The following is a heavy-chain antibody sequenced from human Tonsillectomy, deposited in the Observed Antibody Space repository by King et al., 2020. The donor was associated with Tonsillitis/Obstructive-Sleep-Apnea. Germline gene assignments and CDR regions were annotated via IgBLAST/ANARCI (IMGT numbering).Heavy chain of an antibody. Sequence: QLVQSGGGLVKPGGSLRLSCAASGFTFSDYYMSWIRQAPGKGLEWVSYISSSSSYTNYADSVKGRFTISRDNAKNSLYLQMNSLRAEDTAVDYCARDALGYGSSTSCYSAFDIWGQGTMVTVSS. V-gene: IGHV3-11*05. J-gene: IGHJ3*02. D-gene: IGHD2-2*02. CDR3: ARDALGYGSSTSCYSAFDI. CDR2: ISSSSSYT. CDR1: GFTFSDYY.